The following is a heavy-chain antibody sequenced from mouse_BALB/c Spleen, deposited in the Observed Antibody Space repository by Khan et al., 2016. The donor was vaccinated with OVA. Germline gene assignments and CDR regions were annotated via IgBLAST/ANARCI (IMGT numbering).Heavy chain of an antibody. Sequence: QVQLQQPGVDLVKPGASVKLSCKASGYTFTTYWIHWVKQRPGQGIEWIGEINPSNGRTYHNEKFKTKATLTVDTSSSTAYMQLSSLTSEDSAVYYCARLYYSWFAHWGQGTLVTVSA. CDR1: GYTFTTYW. CDR3: ARLYYSWFAH. CDR2: INPSNGRT. D-gene: IGHD2-1*01. V-gene: IGHV1S81*02. J-gene: IGHJ3*01.